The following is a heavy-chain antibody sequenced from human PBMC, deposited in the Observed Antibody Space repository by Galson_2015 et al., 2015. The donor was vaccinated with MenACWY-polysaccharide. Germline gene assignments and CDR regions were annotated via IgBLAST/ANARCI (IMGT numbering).Heavy chain of an antibody. Sequence: SLRLSCAASGFTFSRYGMHWVRQGPGKGLEWVAVIWSDGSNKNYADSVEGRFTISRDNSKNTLYLQMNSLRAEDTAVYYCARSSVVVVTDTQGFDSWGQGTLVTVSS. CDR2: IWSDGSNK. CDR3: ARSSVVVVTDTQGFDS. CDR1: GFTFSRYG. V-gene: IGHV3-33*01. D-gene: IGHD2-15*01. J-gene: IGHJ4*02.